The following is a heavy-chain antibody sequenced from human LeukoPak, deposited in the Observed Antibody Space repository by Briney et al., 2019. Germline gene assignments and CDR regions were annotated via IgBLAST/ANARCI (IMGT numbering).Heavy chain of an antibody. CDR2: ISAYNGNT. CDR3: ARDFYSHDYGETNDAFDI. CDR1: GYTSTSYG. D-gene: IGHD4-17*01. V-gene: IGHV1-18*01. J-gene: IGHJ3*02. Sequence: ASVKVSCKASGYTSTSYGISWVRQAPGQGLEWMGWISAYNGNTNYAQKLQGRVTMTTDTSTSTAYMELRSLRSDDTAVYYCARDFYSHDYGETNDAFDIWGQGTMVTVSS.